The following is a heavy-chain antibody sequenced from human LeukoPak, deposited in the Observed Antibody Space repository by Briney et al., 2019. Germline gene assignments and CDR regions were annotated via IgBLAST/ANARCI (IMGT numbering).Heavy chain of an antibody. Sequence: SETLSLTCTVSGYSISSGYYWGCIRQPPRKGLVWIGSIYHSGSTYYNPSLKSRVTISVDTSKNQFSLKLSSVTAADTAVHYCARVVVPAAMPCCYYYMDVWGKGTTVTVSS. V-gene: IGHV4-38-2*02. CDR1: GYSISSGYY. J-gene: IGHJ6*03. CDR3: ARVVVPAAMPCCYYYMDV. D-gene: IGHD2-2*01. CDR2: IYHSGST.